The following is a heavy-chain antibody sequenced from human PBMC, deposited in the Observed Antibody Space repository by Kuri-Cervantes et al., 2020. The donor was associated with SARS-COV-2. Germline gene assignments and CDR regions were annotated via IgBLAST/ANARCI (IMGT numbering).Heavy chain of an antibody. J-gene: IGHJ4*02. V-gene: IGHV4-59*01. Sequence: SETLSLTCTVSGGSISSYYWSWIRQPPGKGLEWNGYISDSGSTKYSPSLKSRITMSVDTSKNEFSLKVNSVTDADTAVYYCAKTPEYSYGALYFDYWGQGTLVTVSS. CDR1: GGSISSYY. D-gene: IGHD5-18*01. CDR3: AKTPEYSYGALYFDY. CDR2: ISDSGST.